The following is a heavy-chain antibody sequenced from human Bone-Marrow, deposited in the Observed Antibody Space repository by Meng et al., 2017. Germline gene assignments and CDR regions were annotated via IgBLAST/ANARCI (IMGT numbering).Heavy chain of an antibody. CDR2: INPSGGST. CDR3: ALWGSGSYYNPPGFDY. Sequence: ASVKVSCKASGYTFTSYYMHWVRQAPGQGLEWMGIINPSGGSTSYAQKFQGRVTMTRDTSTSTVYMELSSLRSEDTAVYYCALWGSGSYYNPPGFDYWGQGTLVTVSS. J-gene: IGHJ4*02. V-gene: IGHV1-46*01. CDR1: GYTFTSYY. D-gene: IGHD3-10*01.